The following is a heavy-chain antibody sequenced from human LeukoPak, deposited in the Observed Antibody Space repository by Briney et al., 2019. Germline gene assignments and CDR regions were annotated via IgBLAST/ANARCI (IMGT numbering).Heavy chain of an antibody. Sequence: SETLSLTCTVSGGSISSGGYYWSWIRQHPGKGLEWIGYIYYSGSTYYNPSLKSRVTISVDTSKNQFSLKLSSVTAADTAVYYCARVGIAAAGPDHYYYGMDVWGQGTTVTVSS. V-gene: IGHV4-31*03. CDR2: IYYSGST. J-gene: IGHJ6*02. CDR1: GGSISSGGYY. D-gene: IGHD6-13*01. CDR3: ARVGIAAAGPDHYYYGMDV.